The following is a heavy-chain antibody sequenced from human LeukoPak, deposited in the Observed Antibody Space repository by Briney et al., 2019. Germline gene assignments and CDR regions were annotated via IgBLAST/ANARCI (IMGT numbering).Heavy chain of an antibody. CDR3: AREHYFYHMDG. CDR2: VNQGETEK. CDR1: GFTFSSQW. Sequence: GGSLRLSCAASGFTFSSQWMGWVRQAPGKGLEWVANVNQGETEKFYVDSVKGRFTISRDNAENSLYLQMNSLRVEDTAVYYCAREHYFYHMDGWGEGTTVTVSS. V-gene: IGHV3-7*01. J-gene: IGHJ6*03.